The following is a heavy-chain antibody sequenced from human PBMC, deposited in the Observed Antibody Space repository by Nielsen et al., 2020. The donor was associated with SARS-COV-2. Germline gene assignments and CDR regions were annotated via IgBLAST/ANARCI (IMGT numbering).Heavy chain of an antibody. CDR2: ISSRSSYI. CDR1: GFTFSNYN. J-gene: IGHJ6*03. V-gene: IGHV3-21*06. D-gene: IGHD2-2*01. CDR3: ARGVVPTSMAGPYWTYFYLDV. Sequence: GESLTISCEASGFTFSNYNMNWVRQAPGTGLEWVSSISSRSSYIYYADSVKGRFTVSRDNSLYLEMNSLRAEDTAVYYCARGVVPTSMAGPYWTYFYLDVWGKGTTVTVSS.